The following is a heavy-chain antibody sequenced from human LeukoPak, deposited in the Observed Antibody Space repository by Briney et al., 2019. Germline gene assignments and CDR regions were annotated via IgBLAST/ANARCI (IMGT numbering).Heavy chain of an antibody. Sequence: ASVKVSCKTSGGTFSNYAFNWVRQAPGQGLEWMGIINPSGFSTTYAQKFQGRVTMTRDTSTSTVYMELSSLRSEDTAVYYCARDERDGGDTAMLGANNWFDPWGQGTLVTVSS. CDR1: GGTFSNYA. V-gene: IGHV1-46*01. CDR2: INPSGFST. CDR3: ARDERDGGDTAMLGANNWFDP. D-gene: IGHD5-18*01. J-gene: IGHJ5*02.